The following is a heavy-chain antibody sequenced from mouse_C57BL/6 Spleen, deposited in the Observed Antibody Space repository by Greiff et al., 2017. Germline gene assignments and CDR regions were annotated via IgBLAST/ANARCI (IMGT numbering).Heavy chain of an antibody. J-gene: IGHJ4*01. V-gene: IGHV5-4*01. Sequence: EVQVVESGGGLVKPGGSLKLSCAASGFTFSSYAMSWVRQTPEKRLEWVATISDGGSYTSYPDNVKGRFTISRDNAKNNLYLQMSHLKSEDTAMYYCARDYYGSSDYYAMDYWGQGTSVTVSS. D-gene: IGHD1-1*01. CDR1: GFTFSSYA. CDR3: ARDYYGSSDYYAMDY. CDR2: ISDGGSYT.